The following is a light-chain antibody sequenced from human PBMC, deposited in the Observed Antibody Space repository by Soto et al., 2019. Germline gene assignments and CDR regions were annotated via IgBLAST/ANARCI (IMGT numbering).Light chain of an antibody. V-gene: IGKV3-20*01. CDR2: GAS. CDR3: QQYGSSPYT. CDR1: QSVSRSY. Sequence: EIVLTQSPGTLSLSPGERATLSCRASQSVSRSYIAWFQQKPGQAPRLLIYGASSRATGIPDRFSGSGSGTEFTLTISRLEPEDFAVYYCQQYGSSPYTFGQGTKLEIK. J-gene: IGKJ2*01.